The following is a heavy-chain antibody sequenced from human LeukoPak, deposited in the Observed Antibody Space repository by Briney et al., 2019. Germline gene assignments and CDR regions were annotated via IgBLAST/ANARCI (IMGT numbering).Heavy chain of an antibody. V-gene: IGHV4-34*01. CDR2: INHSGST. CDR1: GGSFSGYY. D-gene: IGHD6-19*01. CDR3: ARRDYSSGWPWYFDL. Sequence: PSETLSLTCAVYGGSFSGYYWSWIRQPPGKGLEWIGEINHSGSTNYNPSLKSRVTISVDTSKNQFSLKLSSVAAADTAAYYCARRDYSSGWPWYFDLWGRGTLVTVSS. J-gene: IGHJ2*01.